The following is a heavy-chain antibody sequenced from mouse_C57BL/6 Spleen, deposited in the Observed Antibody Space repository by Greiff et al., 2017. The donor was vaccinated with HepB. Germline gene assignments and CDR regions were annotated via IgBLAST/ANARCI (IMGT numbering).Heavy chain of an antibody. CDR1: GFTFSDYG. D-gene: IGHD2-5*01. V-gene: IGHV5-17*01. CDR2: ISSCSSTI. J-gene: IGHJ2*01. Sequence: EVKLVESGGGLVKPGGSLKLSCAASGFTFSDYGMHWVRQAPEKGLEWVAYISSCSSTIYYADTVKGRFTISRDNAKNTLFMQMTSLRSEDTAMYYCARRSNFFDYWGQGTTLTVSS. CDR3: ARRSNFFDY.